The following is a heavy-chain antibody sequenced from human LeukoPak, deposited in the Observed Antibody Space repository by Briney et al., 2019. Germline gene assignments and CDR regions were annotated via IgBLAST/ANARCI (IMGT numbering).Heavy chain of an antibody. CDR2: IYYSGST. Sequence: PSETLSLTCTVSGSSISTYYWSWIRQPPGRGLEWIGYIYYSGSTNYNPSLKSRVTISVDTSKNQFSLKLSSVTAADTAVYYCARRKGYFDYWGQGTLVTVSS. CDR1: GSSISTYY. V-gene: IGHV4-59*01. J-gene: IGHJ4*02. CDR3: ARRKGYFDY.